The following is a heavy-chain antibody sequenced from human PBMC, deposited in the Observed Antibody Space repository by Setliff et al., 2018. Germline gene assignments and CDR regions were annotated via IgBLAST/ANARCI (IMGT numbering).Heavy chain of an antibody. J-gene: IGHJ6*03. V-gene: IGHV4-39*07. CDR3: SRMSGFLHMDV. CDR1: GGSISSGVYY. D-gene: IGHD3-3*01. CDR2: IYNSGDT. Sequence: SETLSLTCTVSGGSISSGVYYWGWIRQPPGKGLELIGSIYNSGDTNYNPSLKGRATLSIDASKKQFSLKLTSVTAADTAGYYCSRMSGFLHMDVWGKGTTVTVSS.